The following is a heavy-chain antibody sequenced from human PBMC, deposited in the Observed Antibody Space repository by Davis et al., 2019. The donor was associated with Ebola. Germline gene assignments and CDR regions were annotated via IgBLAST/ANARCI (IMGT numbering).Heavy chain of an antibody. CDR2: ISYDGSNK. Sequence: GRSLTLSCAASAFTFGSYAMHCVRQAPGKGLEWVAVISYDGSNKYYADSVKGRFTISRDNSKNTLYLQMNSLRAEDTAVYYCARRTPPDYWGQGTLVTVSS. V-gene: IGHV3-30*04. CDR3: ARRTPPDY. J-gene: IGHJ4*02. CDR1: AFTFGSYA. D-gene: IGHD4-23*01.